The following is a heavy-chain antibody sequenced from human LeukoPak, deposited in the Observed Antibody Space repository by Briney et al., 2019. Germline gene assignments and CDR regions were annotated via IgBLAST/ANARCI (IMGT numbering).Heavy chain of an antibody. J-gene: IGHJ4*02. V-gene: IGHV3-53*01. Sequence: GGSLTLPCAASGFTVSSNYMSWVRQAPGKGLEWVSVTYSSGSTYYEDSVKGRFTISRDNSKNTLDLQMNSLRAEDTAVYYCARDVYTGRYYLDYWGQGTLVTVSS. CDR2: TYSSGST. D-gene: IGHD1-26*01. CDR1: GFTVSSNY. CDR3: ARDVYTGRYYLDY.